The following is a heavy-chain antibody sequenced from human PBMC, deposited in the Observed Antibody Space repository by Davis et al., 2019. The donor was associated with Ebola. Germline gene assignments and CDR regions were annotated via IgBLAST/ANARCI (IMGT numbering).Heavy chain of an antibody. Sequence: AASVKVSCKASGYTFTSYGISRVRQAPGQGLEWMGRIIPIFGTANYAQKSQGRVTITADESTSTAYMVLSSLRSEDTAVYYCARGRGYFDYWGQGTLVTVSS. J-gene: IGHJ4*02. V-gene: IGHV1-69*13. CDR3: ARGRGYFDY. CDR1: GYTFTSYG. CDR2: IIPIFGTA.